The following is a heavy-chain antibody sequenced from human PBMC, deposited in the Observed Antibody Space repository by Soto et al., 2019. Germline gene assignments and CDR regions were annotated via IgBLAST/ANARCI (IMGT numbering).Heavy chain of an antibody. CDR2: IYYSGST. V-gene: IGHV4-30-4*01. D-gene: IGHD1-26*01. CDR1: GGSISRGEYY. Sequence: SETLSLTSTLSGGSISRGEYYWSCIRQPPGKGLEGIGYIYYSGSTYYNPSLKSRVTISVDTSKNQFSLKLSSVTAADSGVYYWAQTKEHPDGMDMWGQRTTLTAS. J-gene: IGHJ6*02. CDR3: AQTKEHPDGMDM.